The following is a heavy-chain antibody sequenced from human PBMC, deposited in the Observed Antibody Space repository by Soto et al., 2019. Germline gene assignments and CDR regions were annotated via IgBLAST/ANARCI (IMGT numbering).Heavy chain of an antibody. D-gene: IGHD2-2*01. CDR3: AKSLGVVPAARNWFDP. V-gene: IGHV3-23*01. J-gene: IGHJ5*02. CDR1: GFTFSSYV. Sequence: GGSLRLSCAASGFTFSSYVMNWVRQPPRKGLEWVSAISGSGGSTYYADSVRGRFTISRDNPKNTLYLQMNSLRAEDTAVYYCAKSLGVVPAARNWFDPWGQGTLVTVSS. CDR2: ISGSGGST.